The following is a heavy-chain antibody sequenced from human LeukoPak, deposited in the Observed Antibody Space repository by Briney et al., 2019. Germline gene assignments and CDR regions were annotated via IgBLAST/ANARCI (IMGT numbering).Heavy chain of an antibody. CDR1: GGTFSSYA. D-gene: IGHD3-22*01. V-gene: IGHV1-69*06. CDR3: ASSGRKDYYDSSGYPH. Sequence: GASVKVSCKASGGTFSSYAISWVRQAHGPGLGLMGRIIPIFGTANYAQKFQGRVTITADKSTSTAYMELSSLRSEDTAVYYCASSGRKDYYDSSGYPHWGQGTLVTVSS. CDR2: IIPIFGTA. J-gene: IGHJ4*02.